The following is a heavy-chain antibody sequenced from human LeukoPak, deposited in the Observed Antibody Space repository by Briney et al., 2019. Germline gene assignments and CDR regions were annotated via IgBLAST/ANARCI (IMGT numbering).Heavy chain of an antibody. J-gene: IGHJ6*03. Sequence: GGSLRLSCAASGFTFSSYGMHWVRQAPGKGLEWVAVISYDGSNKYYADSVKGRFTISRDNSKNTLYLQMNSLRAEDTAVYYCAKERNPRLLRFLEWDYYYYMDVWGKGTTVTVSS. CDR3: AKERNPRLLRFLEWDYYYYMDV. CDR2: ISYDGSNK. V-gene: IGHV3-30*18. CDR1: GFTFSSYG. D-gene: IGHD3-3*01.